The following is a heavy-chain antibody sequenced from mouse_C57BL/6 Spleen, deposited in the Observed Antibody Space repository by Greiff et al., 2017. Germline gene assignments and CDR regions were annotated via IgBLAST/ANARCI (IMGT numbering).Heavy chain of an antibody. J-gene: IGHJ1*03. CDR2: INPSSGYT. CDR1: GYTFTSYT. V-gene: IGHV1-4*01. Sequence: VQLQQSGAELARPGASVKMSCKASGYTFTSYTMHWVKQRPGQGLEWIGYINPSSGYTKYNQKFKDKATLTADKSSSTAYMQLSSLTSEDSAVYYCARCDYDGGWYFDVWGTGTTVTVSS. D-gene: IGHD2-4*01. CDR3: ARCDYDGGWYFDV.